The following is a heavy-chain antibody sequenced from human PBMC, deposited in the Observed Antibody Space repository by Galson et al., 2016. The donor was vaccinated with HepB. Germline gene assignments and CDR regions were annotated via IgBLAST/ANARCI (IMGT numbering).Heavy chain of an antibody. Sequence: LRLSCAASGFTFSSYAMSWVRQAPGKGLEWVSAISGSGGSTYYADSVKGRFTISRDNSKKTLYLQMNSLRAEDTAVYYCAKDGRIYCSSASCHDHFHYWGQGTLVTVSP. D-gene: IGHD2-2*01. V-gene: IGHV3-23*01. J-gene: IGHJ4*02. CDR3: AKDGRIYCSSASCHDHFHY. CDR1: GFTFSSYA. CDR2: ISGSGGST.